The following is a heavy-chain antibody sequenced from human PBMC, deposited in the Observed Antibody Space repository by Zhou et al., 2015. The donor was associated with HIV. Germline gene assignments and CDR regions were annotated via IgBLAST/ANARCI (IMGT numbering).Heavy chain of an antibody. J-gene: IGHJ6*02. CDR2: ISPIFGTG. CDR3: AREGYYRYGMDV. CDR1: GGTFISHA. Sequence: QVHLVQSGPEVKKPGSSVKVSCKASGGTFISHAINWVRQAPGQGLEWMGRISPIFGTGNYAQKFQGRVTITADESTSTAYMELRSLRSDDTAVYYCAREGYYRYGMDVWGQGTTVTVSS. V-gene: IGHV1-69*01. D-gene: IGHD2-21*01.